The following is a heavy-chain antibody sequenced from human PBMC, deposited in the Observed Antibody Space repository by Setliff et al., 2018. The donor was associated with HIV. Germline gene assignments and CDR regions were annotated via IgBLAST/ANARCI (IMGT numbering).Heavy chain of an antibody. D-gene: IGHD3-22*01. Sequence: GGSLRLSCAASGFSFGDYYMSWIRQAPGKGLEWVSYISGSGSAMYYADSVEGRFTIPRDNAKNSLYLQMNSLRAEDTAVYHCARGHYFKDVWGQGTMVTVSS. J-gene: IGHJ6*02. CDR2: ISGSGSAM. CDR3: ARGHYFKDV. CDR1: GFSFGDYY. V-gene: IGHV3-11*04.